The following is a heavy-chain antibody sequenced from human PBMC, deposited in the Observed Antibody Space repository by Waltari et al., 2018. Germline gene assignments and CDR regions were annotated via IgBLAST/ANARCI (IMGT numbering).Heavy chain of an antibody. Sequence: QVQLVQSGAEVKKPGSSVKVSCKASGGTFSSYAISWVRQAPGQGLEWMGGTIPIVGTANYAQKFQGRVTITTDESTSTAYMELSSLRSEDTAVYYCARDRAGSYGNKAFDYWGQGTLVTVSS. D-gene: IGHD5-18*01. V-gene: IGHV1-69*05. CDR3: ARDRAGSYGNKAFDY. CDR1: GGTFSSYA. J-gene: IGHJ4*02. CDR2: TIPIVGTA.